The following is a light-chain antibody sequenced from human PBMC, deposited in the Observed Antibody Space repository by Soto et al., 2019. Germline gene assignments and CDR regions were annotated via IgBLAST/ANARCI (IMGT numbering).Light chain of an antibody. V-gene: IGKV4-1*01. J-gene: IGKJ5*01. CDR1: QTLLYRSDNKNY. CDR2: WAS. Sequence: DIVMTQSPDSLSVSLGERANISCKSSQTLLYRSDNKNYLAWFQQKPGQPPKLLIYWASTRHSGVPDRFTGSGSGTEFTLTISSLQAEDVAIYYCQQYYHNPVTFGQGTRLEIK. CDR3: QQYYHNPVT.